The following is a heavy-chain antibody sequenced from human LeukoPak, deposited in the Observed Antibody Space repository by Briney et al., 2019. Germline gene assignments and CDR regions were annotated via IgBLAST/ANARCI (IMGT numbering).Heavy chain of an antibody. CDR1: GFTFSSYG. Sequence: PGRSLRLSCAASGFTFSSYGMHWVRQAPGKGLEWVAVISYDGSNKYYADSVKGRFTISRDNSKNTLYLQMNSLRAEDTAVYYCATSSSGWYFGDYWGQGTLVTVSS. J-gene: IGHJ4*02. CDR2: ISYDGSNK. CDR3: ATSSSGWYFGDY. V-gene: IGHV3-30*03. D-gene: IGHD6-19*01.